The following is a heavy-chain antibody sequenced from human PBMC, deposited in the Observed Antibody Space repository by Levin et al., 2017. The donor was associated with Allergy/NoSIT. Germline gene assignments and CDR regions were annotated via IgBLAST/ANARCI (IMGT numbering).Heavy chain of an antibody. Sequence: SETLSLTCAVSGGSISSGGYSWSWIRQPPGKGLEWIGYIYHSGSTYYNPSLKSRVTISVDRSKNQFSLKLSSVTAADTAVYYCARASTYDAFDIWGQGTMVTVSS. CDR3: ARASTYDAFDI. CDR2: IYHSGST. CDR1: GGSISSGGYS. D-gene: IGHD2/OR15-2a*01. J-gene: IGHJ3*02. V-gene: IGHV4-30-2*01.